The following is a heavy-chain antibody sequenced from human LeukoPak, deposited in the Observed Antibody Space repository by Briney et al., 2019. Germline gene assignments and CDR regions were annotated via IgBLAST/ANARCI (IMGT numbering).Heavy chain of an antibody. D-gene: IGHD4-23*01. V-gene: IGHV3-48*04. CDR2: ISSATSTI. J-gene: IGHJ5*02. CDR3: ARDVTYYGGDWFDP. CDR1: GFTFSSTG. Sequence: TGGSLRLSCAASGFTFSSTGMNWVRQAPGKGREGVSYISSATSTIYYADSVKGRFTISRDNAKNSLYLQMNSLRAEETAVYYCARDVTYYGGDWFDPWGQGTLVTVSS.